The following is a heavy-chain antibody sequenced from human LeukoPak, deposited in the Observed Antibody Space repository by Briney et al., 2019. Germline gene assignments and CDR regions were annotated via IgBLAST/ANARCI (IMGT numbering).Heavy chain of an antibody. J-gene: IGHJ4*02. CDR1: DGSISNNNYY. V-gene: IGHV4-39*01. CDR2: IYYSGST. D-gene: IGHD6-19*01. CDR3: ARHVSRGSVISPFDY. Sequence: SETLSLTCTVSDGSISNNNYYWGWIRQPPGKGLEWIGSIYYSGSTYYNPPLKSRVTISVDTSKNQFSLKLSSVTAADTAVYYCARHVSRGSVISPFDYWAQGTLVTVSS.